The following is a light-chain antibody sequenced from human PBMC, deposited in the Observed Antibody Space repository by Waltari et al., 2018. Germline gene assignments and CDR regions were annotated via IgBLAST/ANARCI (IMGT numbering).Light chain of an antibody. CDR3: QQSYSTPWT. CDR2: AAA. V-gene: IGKV1-39*01. J-gene: IGKJ1*01. Sequence: DIQMTQSPSSLSASVGDRVTITCLASQSISSYLNWYQQKPGKDPKLLIYAAASLQSGVPSRFSGSGSGTDFTLTISSLQPEDFATYYCQQSYSTPWTFGQGTKVEIK. CDR1: QSISSY.